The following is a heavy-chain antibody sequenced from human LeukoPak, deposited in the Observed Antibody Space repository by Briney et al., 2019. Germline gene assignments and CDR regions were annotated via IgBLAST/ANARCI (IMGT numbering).Heavy chain of an antibody. V-gene: IGHV3-21*01. Sequence: PGGSLRLSCAASGFTFSSYSMNWVRQAPGKGLEWVSSISSSSSYIYYADSVKGRFTISRDNAKNSLYLQMNSLRAEDTAVYYCGNWNDRFDAFDIWGQGTMVTVSS. CDR3: GNWNDRFDAFDI. J-gene: IGHJ3*02. CDR2: ISSSSSYI. CDR1: GFTFSSYS. D-gene: IGHD1-1*01.